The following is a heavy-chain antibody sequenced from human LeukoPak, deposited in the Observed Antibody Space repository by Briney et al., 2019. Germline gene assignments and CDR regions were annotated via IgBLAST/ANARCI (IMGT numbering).Heavy chain of an antibody. D-gene: IGHD3-10*01. CDR2: IYHTGST. V-gene: IGHV4-38-2*02. Sequence: PSETLSLTCTVSGYSITSGYFWGWIRQSPGKGLEWLGCIYHTGSTYYTPSLKSRVTISIDTSKNDFSLKLTSVAAADTAMYYCARHAPYHYASGSSLFDYWGQGSLVTVSP. CDR3: ARHAPYHYASGSSLFDY. J-gene: IGHJ4*02. CDR1: GYSITSGYF.